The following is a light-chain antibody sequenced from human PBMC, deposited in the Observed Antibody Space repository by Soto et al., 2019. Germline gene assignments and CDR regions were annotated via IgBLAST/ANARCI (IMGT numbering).Light chain of an antibody. V-gene: IGLV2-14*03. Sequence: QSALTQPASVSGSPGQSITISCTGTNTDVGAYNYVSWYQQHPGKAPKLVIFDVTNRSSEVSDRFSGSKSGNTASLTISGLHFEDEADYYCSSYRGSSTPVFGGGTKVTVL. CDR2: DVT. CDR1: NTDVGAYNY. J-gene: IGLJ2*01. CDR3: SSYRGSSTPV.